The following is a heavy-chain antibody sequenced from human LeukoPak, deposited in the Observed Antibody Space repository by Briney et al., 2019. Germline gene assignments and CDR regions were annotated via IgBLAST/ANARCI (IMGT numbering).Heavy chain of an antibody. D-gene: IGHD2-21*02. CDR1: GFTFSSYA. Sequence: GGSLRLSCAASGFTFSSYAMHWVRQAPGKGLEWVAVISYDGSNKYYADSVKGRFTISRDNSKNTLYLQMNSLRAEDTAVYYCARELGYIVVVTGRGLDYWGQGTLVTVSS. J-gene: IGHJ4*02. V-gene: IGHV3-30-3*01. CDR3: ARELGYIVVVTGRGLDY. CDR2: ISYDGSNK.